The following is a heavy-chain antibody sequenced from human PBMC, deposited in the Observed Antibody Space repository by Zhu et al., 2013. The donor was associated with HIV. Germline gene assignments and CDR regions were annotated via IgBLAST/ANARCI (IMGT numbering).Heavy chain of an antibody. CDR1: GYTFTSYD. D-gene: IGHD3-16*01. J-gene: IGHJ3*02. V-gene: IGHV1-2*02. Sequence: QVQLVQSGAEVKKPGASVKVSCKASGYTFTSYDINWVRQAPGQGLEWMGWISPNSGGTKYAQKFQGRVTMTRDTSISTAYLEVSSLRSDDTAIYYCARDGVYTTDYDAFDIWGQGSMVSVS. CDR3: ARDGVYTTDYDAFDI. CDR2: ISPNSGGT.